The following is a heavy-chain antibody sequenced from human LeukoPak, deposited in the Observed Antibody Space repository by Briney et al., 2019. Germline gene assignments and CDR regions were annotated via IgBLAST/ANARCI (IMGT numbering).Heavy chain of an antibody. CDR2: IYPGDSDT. J-gene: IGHJ4*02. D-gene: IGHD3-9*01. V-gene: IGHV5-51*01. CDR1: GYSFTSYW. CDR3: ARWDYDILTGHLVY. Sequence: GESLKISCKGSGYSFTSYWIGWVRQMPGKGLEWMGIIYPGDSDTRYSPSFQGQVTISADKSISTACLQWSSLKASDTAIYYCARWDYDILTGHLVYWGQGTLITVSS.